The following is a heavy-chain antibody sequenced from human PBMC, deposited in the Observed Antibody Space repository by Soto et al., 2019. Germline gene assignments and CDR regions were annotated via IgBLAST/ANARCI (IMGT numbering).Heavy chain of an antibody. Sequence: QVQLVQSGAEVKKPGSSVKVSCKASGGTFSNYPNSWVRQAPGHGLKWMGGIIPIFGTVNYAQKFQGRVTITADESTSTAYMELSSLRSEYSAVYYCARGNHRWLQLWYFDLWGRGTLVTVSS. CDR3: ARGNHRWLQLWYFDL. CDR1: GGTFSNYP. CDR2: IIPIFGTV. J-gene: IGHJ2*01. D-gene: IGHD5-12*01. V-gene: IGHV1-69*12.